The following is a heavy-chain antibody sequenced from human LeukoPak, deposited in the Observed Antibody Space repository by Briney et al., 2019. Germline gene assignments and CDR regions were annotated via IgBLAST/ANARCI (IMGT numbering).Heavy chain of an antibody. CDR2: ISSSGSTI. CDR3: ARVRKVVVPAALDY. V-gene: IGHV3-11*04. Sequence: GGSLRLSCAASGFTFSDYYMSWIRQAPGKGLEWVSYISSSGSTIYYADSVKGRFTISRDNAKNSLYLQMNSLRAEDTAVYYCARVRKVVVPAALDYWGQGTLVTVSS. CDR1: GFTFSDYY. D-gene: IGHD2-2*01. J-gene: IGHJ4*02.